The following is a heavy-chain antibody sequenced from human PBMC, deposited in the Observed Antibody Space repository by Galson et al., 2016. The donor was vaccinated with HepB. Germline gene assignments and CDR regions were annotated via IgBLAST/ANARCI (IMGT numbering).Heavy chain of an antibody. D-gene: IGHD2/OR15-2a*01. V-gene: IGHV4-34*01. CDR1: GGSFSGYY. CDR3: ARGFFAYSYYYMDV. Sequence: EPLSLTCAVDGGSFSGYYWTWIRQPPGKGLEWIGEINDGGNTNYNPSLKSRVTISVDPSRKKFSLTLGSVTAADAAVYYCARGFFAYSYYYMDVWGKGTTVTISS. J-gene: IGHJ6*03. CDR2: INDGGNT.